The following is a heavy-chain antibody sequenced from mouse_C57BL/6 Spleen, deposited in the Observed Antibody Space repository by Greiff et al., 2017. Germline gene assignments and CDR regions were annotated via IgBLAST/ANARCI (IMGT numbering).Heavy chain of an antibody. CDR3: ARSGLRRGAWFAY. CDR2: IYPGSGST. J-gene: IGHJ3*01. V-gene: IGHV1-55*01. CDR1: GYTFTSYW. Sequence: QVQLQQPGAELVKPGASVKMSCKASGYTFTSYWITWVKQRPGQGLEWIGDIYPGSGSTNYNEKFKSKATLTVDTSSSTAYMQLSSLTSEASAVYYCARSGLRRGAWFAYWGQGTLVTVSA. D-gene: IGHD2-4*01.